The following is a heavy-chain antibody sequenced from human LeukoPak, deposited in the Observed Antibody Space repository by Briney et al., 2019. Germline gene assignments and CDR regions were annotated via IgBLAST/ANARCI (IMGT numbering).Heavy chain of an antibody. CDR1: GGSISSYY. J-gene: IGHJ4*02. Sequence: SETLSLTCTVSGGSISSYYWSWIRQPPGKGLEWIGYIYYSGSTNYNPSLKSRVTISVDTSKKQFSLKLSSVTAADTAVYYCARAPLVIVVTAFDYWGQGTLVTVSS. CDR2: IYYSGST. D-gene: IGHD2/OR15-2a*01. V-gene: IGHV4-59*12. CDR3: ARAPLVIVVTAFDY.